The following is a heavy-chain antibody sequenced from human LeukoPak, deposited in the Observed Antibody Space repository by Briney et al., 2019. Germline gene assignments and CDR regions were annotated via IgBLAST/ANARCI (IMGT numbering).Heavy chain of an antibody. Sequence: SETLSLTCTVSGGSISSYYWSWIRQPPGKGLEWIGYIYYSGSTNYNPSLKSRVTISVDTSKNQFSLKLSSVTAADTAVYYCARATDYFDYWGQGTLVTVSS. J-gene: IGHJ4*02. CDR1: GGSISSYY. CDR2: IYYSGST. V-gene: IGHV4-59*01. CDR3: ARATDYFDY.